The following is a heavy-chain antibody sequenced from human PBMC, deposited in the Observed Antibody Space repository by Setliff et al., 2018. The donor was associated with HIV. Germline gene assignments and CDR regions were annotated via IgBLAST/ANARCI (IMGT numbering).Heavy chain of an antibody. CDR1: GFTFSDYW. D-gene: IGHD1-26*01. V-gene: IGHV3-74*03. CDR2: INRDGSTI. CDR3: ARRDGLSGSSSLKVGGFDI. J-gene: IGHJ3*02. Sequence: GGSLRLSCAASGFTFSDYWMHWVRLVPGKGLVWGSRINRDGSTIKYEDSVKGRFTISRDNAKNTLYLQMNSLRAEDTAFYYCARRDGLSGSSSLKVGGFDIWGHGTVVTVSS.